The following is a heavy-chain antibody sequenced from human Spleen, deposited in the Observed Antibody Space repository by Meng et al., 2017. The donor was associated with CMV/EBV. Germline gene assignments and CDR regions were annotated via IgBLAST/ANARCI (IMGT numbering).Heavy chain of an antibody. V-gene: IGHV3-49*04. D-gene: IGHD6-19*01. J-gene: IGHJ6*02. CDR1: GITFTTYA. CDR3: GREYTSGWYADGMDV. Sequence: GGSLRLSCGASGITFTTYAVIWVRQAPGKGLEWVGIIRSKVFGGATEYAASVKGRFTISRDDSKNIAYLQMDSLKIEDTAVYYCGREYTSGWYADGMDVWGQGTTVTVSS. CDR2: IRSKVFGGAT.